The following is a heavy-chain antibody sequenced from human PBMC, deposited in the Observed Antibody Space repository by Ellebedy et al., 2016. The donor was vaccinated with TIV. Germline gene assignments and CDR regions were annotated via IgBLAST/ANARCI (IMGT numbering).Heavy chain of an antibody. V-gene: IGHV4-34*01. D-gene: IGHD2-15*01. J-gene: IGHJ5*02. CDR2: INHSGST. Sequence: SETLSLXCAVYGGSFSGYYWSWIRQPPGKGLEWIGEINHSGSTNYNPSLKSRVTISVDTSKNQFSLKLSSVTAADTAVYYCARGLGLGYCSGGSCANWFNPWGQGTLVTVSS. CDR1: GGSFSGYY. CDR3: ARGLGLGYCSGGSCANWFNP.